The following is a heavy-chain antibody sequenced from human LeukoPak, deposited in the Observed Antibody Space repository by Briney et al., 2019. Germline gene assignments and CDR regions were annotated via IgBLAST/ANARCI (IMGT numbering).Heavy chain of an antibody. Sequence: GGSLRLSCAASGFTFSSYSMNWVRQAPGKGLEWVSYISSSSSTIYYADSVKGRFTISRDKAKNSLYLQMNSLRAEDTAVYYCARDLGTTTVDVLDYWGQGTLVTVSS. CDR1: GFTFSSYS. D-gene: IGHD4-23*01. CDR3: ARDLGTTTVDVLDY. J-gene: IGHJ4*02. V-gene: IGHV3-48*01. CDR2: ISSSSSTI.